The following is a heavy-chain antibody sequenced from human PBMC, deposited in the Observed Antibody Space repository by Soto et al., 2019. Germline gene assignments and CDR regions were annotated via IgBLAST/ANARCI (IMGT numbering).Heavy chain of an antibody. CDR1: GGTFSSYA. CDR2: IIPIFGTA. J-gene: IGHJ4*02. V-gene: IGHV1-69*13. Sequence: ASVKVSCKASGGTFSSYAISWVRQVPGQGLEWMGGIIPIFGTANYAQKFQGRVTITADESTSTAYMELSSLRSEDTAVYYCARGGGRHYSSSCHDVDYWGQGTLVTVSS. CDR3: ARGGGRHYSSSCHDVDY. D-gene: IGHD6-13*01.